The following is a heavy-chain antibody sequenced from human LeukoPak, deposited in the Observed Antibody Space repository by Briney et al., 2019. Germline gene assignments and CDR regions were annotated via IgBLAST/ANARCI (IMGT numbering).Heavy chain of an antibody. CDR1: GFTFSSYS. Sequence: GGSLRLSCAASGFTFSSYSMNWVRQAPGKGLEWVSSISSSSSYIYHADSVKGRFTISRDNAKNSLYLQMNSLRAEDTAVYYCAGGKQQPFDYWGQGTLVTVSS. D-gene: IGHD6-13*01. CDR3: AGGKQQPFDY. V-gene: IGHV3-21*01. J-gene: IGHJ4*02. CDR2: ISSSSSYI.